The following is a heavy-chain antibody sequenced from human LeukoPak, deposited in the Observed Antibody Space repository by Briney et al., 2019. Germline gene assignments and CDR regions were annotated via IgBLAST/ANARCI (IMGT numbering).Heavy chain of an antibody. CDR3: AKLAPYSNYVVGAGSYYYYYMDV. D-gene: IGHD4-11*01. CDR2: ISWNSGSI. Sequence: GGSLRLSCAASGFTFDDYAMHWVRQAPGKGLEWVSGISWNSGSIGYADSVKGRFTIFRDNAKNSLYLQMNSLRAEDTAVYYCAKLAPYSNYVVGAGSYYYYYMDVWGKGTTVTVSS. V-gene: IGHV3-9*01. CDR1: GFTFDDYA. J-gene: IGHJ6*03.